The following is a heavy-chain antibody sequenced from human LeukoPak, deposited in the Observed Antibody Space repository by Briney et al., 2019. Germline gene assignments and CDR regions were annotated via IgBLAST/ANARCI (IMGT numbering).Heavy chain of an antibody. D-gene: IGHD3-22*01. CDR1: GGSFSGYY. Sequence: SDTLSLTCAVSGGSFSGYYLTWIRQSPGKGLEWIGYINPSGSTYYNPSLKSRLTISRDKSKNQFSLRLSSVTAADTAVYYCARGRQEISMILVVMTGVSYYLDVWGKGTTVTVS. CDR2: INPSGST. CDR3: ARGRQEISMILVVMTGVSYYLDV. J-gene: IGHJ6*03. V-gene: IGHV4-34*01.